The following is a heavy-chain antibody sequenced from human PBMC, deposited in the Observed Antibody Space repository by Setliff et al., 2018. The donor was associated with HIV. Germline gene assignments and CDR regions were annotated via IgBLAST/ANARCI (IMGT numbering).Heavy chain of an antibody. D-gene: IGHD1-20*01. V-gene: IGHV4-38-2*01. CDR2: IYHSGST. CDR1: GYSISSGYY. J-gene: IGHJ6*03. CDR3: ARGIGTRYNYYMDV. Sequence: SETLSLTCAVSGYSISSGYYWGWIRQPPGKGLEWIGSIYHSGSTYDSPSLKSRVTMSADTSRNQLSLKLSSVTAADTAVYYCARGIGTRYNYYMDVWGIGTTVTVSS.